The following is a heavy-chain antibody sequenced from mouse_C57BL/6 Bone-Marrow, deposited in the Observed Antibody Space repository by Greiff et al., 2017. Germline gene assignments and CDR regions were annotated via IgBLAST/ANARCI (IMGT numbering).Heavy chain of an antibody. J-gene: IGHJ2*01. D-gene: IGHD4-1*01. CDR1: GYTFTSYW. CDR3: ARSGPLGRSFDY. Sequence: VQLQQSGAELVKPGASVKMSCKASGYTFTSYWITWVQQRPGQGLEWIGDIYPTSGRTNYNEKFKSKAILTVDTSSNTAYMQLSSLTSEDSAVFYCARSGPLGRSFDYWGQGTTLTVSS. V-gene: IGHV1-55*01. CDR2: IYPTSGRT.